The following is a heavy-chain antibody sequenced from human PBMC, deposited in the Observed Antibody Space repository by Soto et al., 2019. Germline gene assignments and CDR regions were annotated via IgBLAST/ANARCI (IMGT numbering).Heavy chain of an antibody. D-gene: IGHD3-9*01. Sequence: PGGSLRLSCAASGFTFSSYWMHWVRQAPGKGLVWVSRINSDGSSTSYADSVKGRFTISRDNAKNTLYLQMNSLRAEDTAVYYCARGGRYYDILTGYYNGYYYYGMDVWGQGTTVTVSS. J-gene: IGHJ6*02. CDR3: ARGGRYYDILTGYYNGYYYYGMDV. V-gene: IGHV3-74*01. CDR1: GFTFSSYW. CDR2: INSDGSST.